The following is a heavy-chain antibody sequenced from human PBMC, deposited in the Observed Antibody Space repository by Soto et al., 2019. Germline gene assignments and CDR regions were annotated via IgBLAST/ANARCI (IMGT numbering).Heavy chain of an antibody. CDR1: EFTFNTNA. D-gene: IGHD5-12*01. CDR3: AKHLGYSRNGVDF. CDR2: ISGNGGNK. J-gene: IGHJ6*02. V-gene: IGHV3-23*01. Sequence: GGSLRLSCAASEFTFNTNAMSWVRQAPGKGLEWVSGISGNGGNKYYADSVKGRFSISRDNSKNTLYLQMSNLRAEDTAVYYCAKHLGYSRNGVDFWGQGTTVTVSS.